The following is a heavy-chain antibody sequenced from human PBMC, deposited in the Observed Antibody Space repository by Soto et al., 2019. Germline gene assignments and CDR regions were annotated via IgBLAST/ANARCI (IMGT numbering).Heavy chain of an antibody. V-gene: IGHV3-30-3*01. Sequence: ESGGGVVQPGRSLRLSCAGSGFTFSSYAMHWVRQAPGKGLEWVAVISYDGSNKYYADSVKGRFTISRDNSKNTLYLQMNSLRAEDTAVYYCARSRMWIQLWCEVDYWGQGTLVTVSS. CDR2: ISYDGSNK. CDR1: GFTFSSYA. CDR3: ARSRMWIQLWCEVDY. D-gene: IGHD5-18*01. J-gene: IGHJ4*02.